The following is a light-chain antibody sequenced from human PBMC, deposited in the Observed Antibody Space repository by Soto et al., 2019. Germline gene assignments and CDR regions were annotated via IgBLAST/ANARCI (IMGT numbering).Light chain of an antibody. Sequence: DIQMTQSPSTLSASVGDRVTITCRASQSISSWLAWYQQKPGKAPKLLIYDASSLESGVPSRFSGSGSGTEFTPTISSLQPEDVATYYCQKHNIAPSWTSGQGTKVDI. CDR2: DAS. CDR3: QKHNIAPSWT. CDR1: QSISSW. J-gene: IGKJ1*01. V-gene: IGKV1-5*01.